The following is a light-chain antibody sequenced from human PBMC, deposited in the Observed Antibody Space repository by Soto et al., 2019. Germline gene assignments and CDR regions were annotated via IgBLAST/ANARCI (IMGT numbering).Light chain of an antibody. J-gene: IGKJ5*01. CDR3: QQSYSTPIT. V-gene: IGKV1-39*01. CDR1: QSISSY. Sequence: DIQMTQSPSSPTAAVGDRFTITYRASQSISSYLNWYQQKPGKAPKLLIYAASSLQSGVPSRFSGSGSGTDFTLTISSLQPEDFATYYCQQSYSTPITVGQGTRLEIK. CDR2: AAS.